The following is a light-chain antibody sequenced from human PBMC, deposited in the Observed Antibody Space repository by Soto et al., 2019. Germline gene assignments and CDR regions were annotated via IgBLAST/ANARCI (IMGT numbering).Light chain of an antibody. J-gene: IGKJ1*01. CDR1: RGVTNY. CDR3: PQRSNWPPT. CDR2: SAS. V-gene: IGKV3-11*01. Sequence: LPQSPGTLSLFPGERATLSCRASRGVTNYLAWYQHKPGQAPRLLISSASDRATGIPVRFSGSGSGTDFTLTISSLEPEDSAVYYCPQRSNWPPTSGQGTNVDIK.